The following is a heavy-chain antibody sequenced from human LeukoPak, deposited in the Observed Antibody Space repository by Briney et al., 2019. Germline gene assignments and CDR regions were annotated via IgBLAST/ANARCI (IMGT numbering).Heavy chain of an antibody. CDR1: GLTLSTYA. CDR3: ASSPLIVVRLDYYYYMDV. D-gene: IGHD6-6*01. V-gene: IGHV1-69*05. CDR2: IIPMFGSA. Sequence: SVKLSCKASGLTLSTYAISWVRQAPGQGLEWMGGIIPMFGSAHYAQKFQDRVTITTDESTTIAYMELSSLRSEDTAVYDCASSPLIVVRLDYYYYMDVWGKGTTDTVSS. J-gene: IGHJ6*03.